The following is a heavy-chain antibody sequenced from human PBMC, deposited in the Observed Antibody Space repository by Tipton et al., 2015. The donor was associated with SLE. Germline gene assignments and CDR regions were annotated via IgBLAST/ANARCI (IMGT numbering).Heavy chain of an antibody. CDR3: ARSGQIRVDAGLMDV. V-gene: IGHV4-39*07. CDR2: MSYSGTT. CDR1: GGSIESSPYY. D-gene: IGHD5-18*01. Sequence: TLSLTCTVSGGSIESSPYYWGWIRQPPGKGLEWIGTMSYSGTTYYNPSLKSRVTVSLDTSENQFSLRLSSVTAADTAVYYCARSGQIRVDAGLMDVWGRGTRVTVSS. J-gene: IGHJ6*02.